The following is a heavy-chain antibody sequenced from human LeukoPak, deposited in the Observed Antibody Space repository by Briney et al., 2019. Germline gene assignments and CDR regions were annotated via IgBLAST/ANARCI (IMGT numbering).Heavy chain of an antibody. CDR2: IYPGDSDT. V-gene: IGHV5-51*01. J-gene: IGHJ4*02. Sequence: GESLKISCKGSGYSFTSYWIGWVRQMPGKGLEWMGIIYPGDSDTRYSPSFQGQITISADKSISTAYLQWSSLKASDTAMYYCARLPRYCSSTSCYNLGLDYWGQGTLVTVSS. CDR1: GYSFTSYW. CDR3: ARLPRYCSSTSCYNLGLDY. D-gene: IGHD2-2*02.